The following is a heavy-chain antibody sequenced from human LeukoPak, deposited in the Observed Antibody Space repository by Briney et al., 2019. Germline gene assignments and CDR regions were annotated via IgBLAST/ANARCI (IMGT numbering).Heavy chain of an antibody. CDR3: ARRPQIWSYYDSEY. CDR2: IYYSGST. D-gene: IGHD3-22*01. Sequence: KPSETLSLTCTVSGGSISSSSYYWGWIRQPPGKGLEWIESIYYSGSTYYNPSLKSLVTISVHTSKNQFSLKLSSVTAADTAVYYCARRPQIWSYYDSEYWGQGTLVTVSS. CDR1: GGSISSSSYY. J-gene: IGHJ4*02. V-gene: IGHV4-39*01.